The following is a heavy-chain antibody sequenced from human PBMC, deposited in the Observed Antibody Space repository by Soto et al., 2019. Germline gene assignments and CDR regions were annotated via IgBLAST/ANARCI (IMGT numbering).Heavy chain of an antibody. CDR3: ARQRDGREGGY. Sequence: EVQLVESGGGLVKPGGSLRLSCAASGITFSDHSMNWVRQAPGKGLELVSSISSTSTYIFYADSVKGRFTISRDNAKNSLYLQMNSLRAEDTAVYYCARQRDGREGGYWGQGTLVTVSS. D-gene: IGHD1-26*01. V-gene: IGHV3-21*01. CDR1: GITFSDHS. J-gene: IGHJ4*02. CDR2: ISSTSTYI.